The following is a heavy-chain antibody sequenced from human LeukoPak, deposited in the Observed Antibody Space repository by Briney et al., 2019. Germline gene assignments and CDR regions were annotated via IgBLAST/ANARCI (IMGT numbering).Heavy chain of an antibody. D-gene: IGHD2-21*02. CDR1: GYTFTGYY. V-gene: IGHV1-2*02. CDR2: INPNSGGT. Sequence: ASVKVSCKASGYTFTGYYMHWVRQAPGQGLEWMGWINPNSGGTNYAQKFQGRVTMTRDTSISTAYMELSRLRSDDTAVYYCARVPRLWVATAIYYFDYWGQGTLVTVSS. J-gene: IGHJ4*02. CDR3: ARVPRLWVATAIYYFDY.